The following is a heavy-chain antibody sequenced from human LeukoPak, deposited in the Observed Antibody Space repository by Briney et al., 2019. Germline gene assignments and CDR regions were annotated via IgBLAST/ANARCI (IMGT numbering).Heavy chain of an antibody. CDR3: ARGYSSSWNYFDY. J-gene: IGHJ4*02. CDR1: GASIRGYY. D-gene: IGHD6-13*01. CDR2: INHSGST. Sequence: SETLSLTCTVSGASIRGYYWSWIRQPPGKGLEWIGYINHSGSTNYNPSLKSRVTISVDTSKKQFSLKLSSVTAADTAVYYCARGYSSSWNYFDYWGQGTLVTVSS. V-gene: IGHV4-59*01.